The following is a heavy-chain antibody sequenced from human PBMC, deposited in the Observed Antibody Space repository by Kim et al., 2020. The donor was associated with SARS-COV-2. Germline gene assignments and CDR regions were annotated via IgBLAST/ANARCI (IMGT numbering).Heavy chain of an antibody. J-gene: IGHJ6*02. Sequence: VQGRFTISRDNSKNTLYLQMNRLRAEDTALFYCAKALLRGVNYYYYGMDVWGQGTTVTVSS. V-gene: IGHV3-30*02. CDR3: AKALLRGVNYYYYGMDV. D-gene: IGHD3-10*01.